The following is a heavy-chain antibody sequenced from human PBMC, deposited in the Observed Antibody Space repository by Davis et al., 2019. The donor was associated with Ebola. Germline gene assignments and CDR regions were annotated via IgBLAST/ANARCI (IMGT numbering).Heavy chain of an antibody. CDR2: IYPGDSDT. Sequence: KVSCKGSGYTFTTYWIGWVRQMPGKGPEWMGIIYPGDSDTRYSPSFQGQVTISADKSISTAYLQWSSLKASDTAMYYCARRGGWSGAFLDYWGQGTLVTVSS. CDR1: GYTFTTYW. V-gene: IGHV5-51*01. D-gene: IGHD3-3*02. CDR3: ARRGGWSGAFLDY. J-gene: IGHJ4*02.